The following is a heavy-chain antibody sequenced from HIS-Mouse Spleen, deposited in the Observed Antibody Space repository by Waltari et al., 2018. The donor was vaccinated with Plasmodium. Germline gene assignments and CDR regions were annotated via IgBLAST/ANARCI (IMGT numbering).Heavy chain of an antibody. V-gene: IGHV3-7*01. CDR2: IKQDGSEK. CDR1: GSPFGSYW. CDR3: ASSWYWYFDL. D-gene: IGHD6-13*01. Sequence: EVQLVESGGGLVQPGGPLGLSGAASGSPFGSYWMSWVRQAPGKGLEWVANIKQDGSEKYYVDSVKGRFTISRDNAKNSLYLQMNSLRAEDTAVYYCASSWYWYFDLWGRGTLVTVSS. J-gene: IGHJ2*01.